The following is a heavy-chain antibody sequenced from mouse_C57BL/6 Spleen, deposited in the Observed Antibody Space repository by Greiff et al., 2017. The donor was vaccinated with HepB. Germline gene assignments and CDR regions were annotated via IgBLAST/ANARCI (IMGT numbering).Heavy chain of an antibody. CDR2: INPNYGTT. CDR1: GYSFTDYN. J-gene: IGHJ1*03. CDR3: ARGAYYGSSPYWYFDV. Sequence: EVQLQQSGPELVKPGASVKISCKASGYSFTDYNMNWVKQSNGKSLEWIGVINPNYGTTSYNQKFKGKATLTVDQSSSTAYMQLNSLTSEDSAVYYCARGAYYGSSPYWYFDVWGTGTTVTVSS. D-gene: IGHD1-1*01. V-gene: IGHV1-39*01.